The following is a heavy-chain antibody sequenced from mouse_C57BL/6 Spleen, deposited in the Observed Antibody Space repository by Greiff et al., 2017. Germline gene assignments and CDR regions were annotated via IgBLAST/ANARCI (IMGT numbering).Heavy chain of an antibody. CDR2: IYPGDGDT. J-gene: IGHJ2*01. CDR3: ARGVTTVDY. Sequence: QVQLQQSGPELVKPGASVKISCKASGYAFSSSWMNWVKQRPGKGLEWIGRIYPGDGDTNYNGKFKGKATLTADKSSSTAYMRLSSLTSEDSAVYFCARGVTTVDYWGQGTTLTVSS. CDR1: GYAFSSSW. D-gene: IGHD1-1*01. V-gene: IGHV1-82*01.